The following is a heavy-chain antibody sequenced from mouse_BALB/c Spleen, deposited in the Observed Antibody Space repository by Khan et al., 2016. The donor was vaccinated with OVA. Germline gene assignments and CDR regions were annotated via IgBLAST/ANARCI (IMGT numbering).Heavy chain of an antibody. CDR1: GYTFTDFY. D-gene: IGHD1-2*01. CDR2: ISPGRGDT. J-gene: IGHJ3*01. V-gene: IGHV1-77*01. Sequence: QVQLQQSGTELARPGASVNLSCKASGYTFTDFYINWVKQRSGQGLEGIGEISPGRGDTYYNEKFKGKATLTADKSSSTAYMQLSSLTSEASAVYFCARRNYFGYTFAYWGQGTLVTVSA. CDR3: ARRNYFGYTFAY.